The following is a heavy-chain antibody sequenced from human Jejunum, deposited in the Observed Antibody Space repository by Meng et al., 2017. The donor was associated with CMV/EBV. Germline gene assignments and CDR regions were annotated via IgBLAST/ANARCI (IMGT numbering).Heavy chain of an antibody. D-gene: IGHD1-14*01. Sequence: FSTYSMNWVRQAPGKGLEWIAYISSNSNTLLYADSVKGRFTISRDNANNSLYLQMSSLRAEDTAVYYCARDNHPGNYYYYYGVDFWGQGTKVTVSS. V-gene: IGHV3-48*01. J-gene: IGHJ6*02. CDR3: ARDNHPGNYYYYYGVDF. CDR1: FSTYS. CDR2: ISSNSNTL.